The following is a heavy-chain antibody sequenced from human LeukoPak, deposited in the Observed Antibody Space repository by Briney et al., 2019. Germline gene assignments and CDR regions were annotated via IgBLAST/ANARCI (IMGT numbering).Heavy chain of an antibody. CDR1: VFTFSSYA. J-gene: IGHJ4*02. CDR2: ISSNGGST. V-gene: IGHV3-64*01. CDR3: ATLGVSHFDY. D-gene: IGHD3-10*01. Sequence: VGSPRLSCAASVFTFSSYAMHWVRQAPGKGLEYVSAISSNGGSTYYANSVKGRFTISRDNSKNTLYLQMGSLRAEDMAVYYCATLGVSHFDYWGQGTLVTVSS.